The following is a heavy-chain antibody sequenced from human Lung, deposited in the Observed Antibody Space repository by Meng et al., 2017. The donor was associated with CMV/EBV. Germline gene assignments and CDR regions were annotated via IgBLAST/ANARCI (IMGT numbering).Heavy chain of an antibody. CDR1: GYTLTTHG. Sequence: ASXXVSCMASGYTLTTHGFNWVRQAPGQGLEWMGWVNPYNGDGGYAQRFQGRVTVTTDTSINTAYLELTSLRSDDTAVYYCVRAVHGLEIWGQGTTVTVSS. D-gene: IGHD4-17*01. CDR3: VRAVHGLEI. J-gene: IGHJ6*02. V-gene: IGHV1-8*01. CDR2: VNPYNGDG.